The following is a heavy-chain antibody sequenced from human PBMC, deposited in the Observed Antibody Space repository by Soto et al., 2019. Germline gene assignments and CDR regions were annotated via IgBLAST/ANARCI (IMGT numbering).Heavy chain of an antibody. Sequence: ASVTVSCKTSGYTFTSYDMNWVRQAPGQGLEWMGWISAYNGNTNYAQKLQGRVTMTTDTSTSTAYMELRSLRSDDTAVYYCAREAYCGGDCSDDAFDIWGQGTMVTVSS. CDR3: AREAYCGGDCSDDAFDI. CDR1: GYTFTSYD. CDR2: ISAYNGNT. J-gene: IGHJ3*02. V-gene: IGHV1-18*01. D-gene: IGHD2-21*01.